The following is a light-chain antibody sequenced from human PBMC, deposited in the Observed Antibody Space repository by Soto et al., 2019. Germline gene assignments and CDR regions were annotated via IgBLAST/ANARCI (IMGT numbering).Light chain of an antibody. CDR2: LNSDGSH. J-gene: IGLJ1*01. V-gene: IGLV4-69*01. CDR1: SGHSSYA. Sequence: QLVLTQSPSASASLGASVKLTCTLSSGHSSYAIAWHQQQPEKGPRYLMKLNSDGSHSKGDGIPDRFSGSSSGAERYLTISSIQSEDEADYYCQIWGTGIAYVFGTGTKVTVL. CDR3: QIWGTGIAYV.